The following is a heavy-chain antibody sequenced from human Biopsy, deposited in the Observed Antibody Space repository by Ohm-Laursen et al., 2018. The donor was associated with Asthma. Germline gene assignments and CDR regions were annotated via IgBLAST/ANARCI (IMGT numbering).Heavy chain of an antibody. Sequence: SLRLSCAASGFSFNSYGMHWVRQAPGKGLEWVAVMSYDGSNKYYADSVKGRFTISRDNSKNTLYLQMNSLRAEDTAVYYCATFPYGDYLPLDYWGQGTLVTVSS. CDR2: MSYDGSNK. J-gene: IGHJ4*02. CDR3: ATFPYGDYLPLDY. D-gene: IGHD4-17*01. V-gene: IGHV3-30*03. CDR1: GFSFNSYG.